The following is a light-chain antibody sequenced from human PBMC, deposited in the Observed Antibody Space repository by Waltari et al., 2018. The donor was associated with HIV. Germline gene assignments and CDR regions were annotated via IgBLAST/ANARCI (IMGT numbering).Light chain of an antibody. CDR3: CSYAGSSTFWV. CDR1: SSDVGSYNL. J-gene: IGLJ3*02. Sequence: QSALTQSASVSGSPGQSITISCTGTSSDVGSYNLVSWYQQHQGKAPKVMIYEVSKRPSGVSNRFSGSKSGNTASLTISGLQAEDEADYYCCSYAGSSTFWVFGGGTKLTVL. CDR2: EVS. V-gene: IGLV2-23*02.